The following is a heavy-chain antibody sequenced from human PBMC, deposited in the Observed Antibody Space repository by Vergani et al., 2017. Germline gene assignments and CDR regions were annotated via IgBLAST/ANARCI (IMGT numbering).Heavy chain of an antibody. CDR3: ARGPRAWFGEGVDY. CDR1: GGSFSGYY. J-gene: IGHJ4*02. V-gene: IGHV4-34*01. CDR2: INHSGST. D-gene: IGHD3-10*01. Sequence: QVQLQQWGAGLLKPSETLSLTCAVYGGSFSGYYWSWIRQPPGKGLEWIGEINHSGSTNYNPSLKSRVTISVDTSKNQVSLKLSSVTAADTAVYYCARGPRAWFGEGVDYWGQGTLVTVSS.